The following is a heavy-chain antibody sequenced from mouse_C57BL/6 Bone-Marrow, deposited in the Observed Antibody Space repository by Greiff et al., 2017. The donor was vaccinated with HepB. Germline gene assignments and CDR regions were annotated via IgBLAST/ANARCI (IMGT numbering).Heavy chain of an antibody. Sequence: EVQLQQSGTVLARPGASVKMSCKTSGYTFTSYWMHWVKQRPGQGLEWIGAIYPGNSDTSYNQKFKGKAKLTAVTSASTAYMELSSLTNEDSAVYYCTREDYYGSSCGNYWGQGTTLTVSS. CDR1: GYTFTSYW. J-gene: IGHJ2*01. CDR2: IYPGNSDT. CDR3: TREDYYGSSCGNY. V-gene: IGHV1-5*01. D-gene: IGHD1-1*01.